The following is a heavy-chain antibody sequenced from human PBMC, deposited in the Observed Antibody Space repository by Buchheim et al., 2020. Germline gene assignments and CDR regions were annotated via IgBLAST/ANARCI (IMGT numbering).Heavy chain of an antibody. CDR3: AKDGGQQWLTYYLDY. CDR2: ISYDGGNQ. D-gene: IGHD6-19*01. CDR1: GFTFNIFG. Sequence: QVQLVESGGGVVQPGRSLRLSCVASGFTFNIFGMHWVRQAPGKGLEWVAAISYDGGNQYYPDSVKGRLTISRDISKNTLYLQMNSPRGEDTAVYYCAKDGGQQWLTYYLDYWGQGTL. V-gene: IGHV3-30*18. J-gene: IGHJ4*02.